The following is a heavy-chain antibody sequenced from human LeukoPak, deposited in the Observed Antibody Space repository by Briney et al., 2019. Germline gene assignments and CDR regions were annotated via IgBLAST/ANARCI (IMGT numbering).Heavy chain of an antibody. Sequence: GGSLRLSCAASGFTFSSNGMHWVRQAPGKGLEWVGIIWYDGSNKYYADPVKGRFTISRDNSKNTLYLQMNSLRVEDTAVYYCARPYYSNYYYYGMDVWGQGTTVTVSS. D-gene: IGHD3-22*01. CDR1: GFTFSSNG. J-gene: IGHJ6*02. V-gene: IGHV3-33*01. CDR2: IWYDGSNK. CDR3: ARPYYSNYYYYGMDV.